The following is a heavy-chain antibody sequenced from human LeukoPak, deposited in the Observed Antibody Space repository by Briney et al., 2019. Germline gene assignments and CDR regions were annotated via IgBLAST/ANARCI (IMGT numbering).Heavy chain of an antibody. CDR1: GFTISSYW. D-gene: IGHD1-26*01. Sequence: GGSLRLSCGATGFTISSYWMHWVRQAPGKGLEWVAVISYDGSNKYYADSVKGRFTISRDNSKNTLYLQMNSLRAEDTAVYYCARDRVGATDYFDYWGQGTLVTVSS. CDR3: ARDRVGATDYFDY. CDR2: ISYDGSNK. J-gene: IGHJ4*02. V-gene: IGHV3-30-3*01.